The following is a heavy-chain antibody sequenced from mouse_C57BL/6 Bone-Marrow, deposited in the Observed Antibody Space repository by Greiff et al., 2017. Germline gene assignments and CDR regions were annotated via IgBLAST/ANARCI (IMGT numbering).Heavy chain of an antibody. CDR2: ISSGGSYT. CDR3: ARRYGISYWYFDV. J-gene: IGHJ1*03. V-gene: IGHV5-6*01. Sequence: EVQLVESGGDLVKPGGSLKLSCAASGFTFSSYGMSWVRQTPDKRLEWVATISSGGSYTYYPDSVKGRFTISRDNAKNTLYLHMSSLKSEDTAMYYCARRYGISYWYFDVWGTGTTVTVSS. D-gene: IGHD1-1*01. CDR1: GFTFSSYG.